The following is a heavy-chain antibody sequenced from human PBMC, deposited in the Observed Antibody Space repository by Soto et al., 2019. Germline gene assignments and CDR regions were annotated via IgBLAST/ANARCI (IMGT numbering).Heavy chain of an antibody. D-gene: IGHD2-21*02. V-gene: IGHV1-3*01. CDR2: INAGNGNT. CDR3: ARSIVVVTALDY. J-gene: IGHJ4*02. Sequence: ASVKVSCKASGYTFTSYAMHWVRQAPGQRLEWMGWINAGNGNTKYSQKFQGRVTITGDTSASTAYMELSSLRFEDTAVYYCARSIVVVTALDYWGQGTLVTVSS. CDR1: GYTFTSYA.